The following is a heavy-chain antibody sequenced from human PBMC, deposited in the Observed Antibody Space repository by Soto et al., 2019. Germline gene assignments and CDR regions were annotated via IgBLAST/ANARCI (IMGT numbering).Heavy chain of an antibody. J-gene: IGHJ5*02. CDR2: INPNSGGT. CDR1: GGTFSSYA. Sequence: ASVKVSCKASGGTFSSYAISWVRQAPGQGLEWMGWINPNSGGTNYAQKFQGRVTMTRDTSISTAYMELSRLRSDDTAVYYCARDLPSCSSTSCPGDWFDPWGQGTLVTVYS. V-gene: IGHV1-2*02. CDR3: ARDLPSCSSTSCPGDWFDP. D-gene: IGHD2-2*01.